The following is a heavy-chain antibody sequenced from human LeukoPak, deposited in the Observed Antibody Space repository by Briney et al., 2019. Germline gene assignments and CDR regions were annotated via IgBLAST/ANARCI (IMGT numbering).Heavy chain of an antibody. D-gene: IGHD3-10*01. CDR1: GFTFSSYW. Sequence: PGGSLRLSCAASGFTFSSYWMSWVRQAPGKGLEWVANIKQDGSEKYYVDSVKGRFTISRDNAKNSLYLQMNSLRAEDTAVYYCAKGGDSGSYYPFDYWGQGTLVTVSS. J-gene: IGHJ4*02. CDR3: AKGGDSGSYYPFDY. CDR2: IKQDGSEK. V-gene: IGHV3-7*03.